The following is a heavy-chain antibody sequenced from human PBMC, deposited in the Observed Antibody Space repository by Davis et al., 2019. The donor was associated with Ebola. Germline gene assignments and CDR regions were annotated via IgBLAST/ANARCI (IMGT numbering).Heavy chain of an antibody. J-gene: IGHJ4*02. CDR2: ISAYNGNT. CDR3: ARDLLIRTAGAILDY. Sequence: LVTVSRLASLYTFTSYGISWLRPAPGQGLEWMGWISAYNGNTNYAQKPHGSVTMNTDTSPSTAYMELRSLRSDDTAVYYCARDLLIRTAGAILDYWGQGTLVTVSS. CDR1: LYTFTSYG. V-gene: IGHV1-18*04. D-gene: IGHD4/OR15-4a*01.